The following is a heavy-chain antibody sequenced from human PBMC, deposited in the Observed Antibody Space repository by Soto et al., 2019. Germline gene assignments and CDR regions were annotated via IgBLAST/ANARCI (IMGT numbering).Heavy chain of an antibody. D-gene: IGHD3-10*01. V-gene: IGHV3-7*05. Sequence: EVQLVESGGSLVQPGGSLRLSCAASGFTFSSYWMSWVRQAPGTGLEWVTKIKQAGSDKYYVDSVKGRFTISRDNAKNSLYLQMDSLRAEDTAVYYCATESSFRCDHWGQGTLVTVSS. CDR3: ATESSFRCDH. CDR1: GFTFSSYW. CDR2: IKQAGSDK. J-gene: IGHJ4*02.